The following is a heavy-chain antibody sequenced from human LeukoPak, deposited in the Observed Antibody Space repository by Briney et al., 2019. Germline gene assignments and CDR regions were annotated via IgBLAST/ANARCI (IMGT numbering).Heavy chain of an antibody. CDR2: IYYSGST. D-gene: IGHD6-19*01. V-gene: IGHV4-59*08. CDR3: ARYETGSGWYEGYFDY. J-gene: IGHJ4*02. Sequence: PSETLSLTCTVSGGSISSYYWSWIRQPPGKGLEWIGYIYYSGSTNYNPSLKSRVTISVDTSKNQFSLKLSSVTAADTAVYYCARYETGSGWYEGYFDYWGQGTLVTVSS. CDR1: GGSISSYY.